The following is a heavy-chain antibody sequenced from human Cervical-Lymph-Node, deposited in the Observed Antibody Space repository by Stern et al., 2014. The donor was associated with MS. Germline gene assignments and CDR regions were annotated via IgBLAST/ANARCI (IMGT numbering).Heavy chain of an antibody. CDR1: GGSMRSGTYF. CDR2: IYTTGNT. J-gene: IGHJ6*02. Sequence: QLQLQESGPGLVKPSQTLSLTCSVSGGSMRSGTYFWSWMRQPAGKELEWIGHIYTTGNTNYNPSLKIRFSISMDNSRSLFSLKLTSVTAADTAVYYCARALARWLENDYYSYYGMDVWGPGTTVTVSS. D-gene: IGHD5-24*01. V-gene: IGHV4-61*02. CDR3: ARALARWLENDYYSYYGMDV.